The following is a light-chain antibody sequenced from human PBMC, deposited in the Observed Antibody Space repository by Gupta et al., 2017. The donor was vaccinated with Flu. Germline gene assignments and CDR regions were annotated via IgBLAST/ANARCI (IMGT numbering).Light chain of an antibody. J-gene: IGLJ3*02. CDR3: YSTDTSGNHRV. V-gene: IGLV3-10*01. CDR1: ALPKKY. Sequence: SYELTHPPPVSVSPGQTARTPSPGDALPKKYAYWYQQKSGQAPVLIIYEDRKRPSGIPERFSGSSSGTMATLTISGAQVEDEADYYCYSTDTSGNHRVFGGGTNLTVL. CDR2: EDR.